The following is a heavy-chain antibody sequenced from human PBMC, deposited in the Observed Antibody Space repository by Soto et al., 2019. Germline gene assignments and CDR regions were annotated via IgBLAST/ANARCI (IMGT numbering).Heavy chain of an antibody. V-gene: IGHV1-18*01. J-gene: IGHJ3*02. Sequence: ASVKVSCKASAYTFTKYAISWVRQAPGQGLECMGWISAYNGNTNYAQKLQGRVTMTTDTSTSTAYMELRSLRSDDTAVYYCARVAYYYDRGHAFDIWGQGTMVTVSS. CDR2: ISAYNGNT. CDR1: AYTFTKYA. CDR3: ARVAYYYDRGHAFDI. D-gene: IGHD3-22*01.